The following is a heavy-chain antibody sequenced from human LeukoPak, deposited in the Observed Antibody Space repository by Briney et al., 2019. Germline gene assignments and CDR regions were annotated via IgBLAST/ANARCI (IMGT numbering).Heavy chain of an antibody. CDR1: GFTFSSYG. CDR2: IWYDGSNK. CDR3: AKEEEAYCGGDCYSTAGY. J-gene: IGHJ4*02. V-gene: IGHV3-33*06. Sequence: PGGSLRRSCAASGFTFSSYGMHWVRQAPGKGLEWVAVIWYDGSNKYYADSVKGRFTISRDNSKNTLYLQMNSLTAEDTAVYYCAKEEEAYCGGDCYSTAGYWGQGTLVTVSS. D-gene: IGHD2-21*02.